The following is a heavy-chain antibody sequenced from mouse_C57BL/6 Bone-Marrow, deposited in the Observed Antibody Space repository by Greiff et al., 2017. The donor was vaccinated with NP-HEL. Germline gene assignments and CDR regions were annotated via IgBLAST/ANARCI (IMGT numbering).Heavy chain of an antibody. CDR3: ARQVLGGLRFAY. CDR2: ISSGGSYT. D-gene: IGHD2-13*01. V-gene: IGHV5-6*01. Sequence: DVHLVESGGDLVKPGGSLKLSCAASGFTFSSYGMSWVRQTPDKRLEWVATISSGGSYTYYPDSVKGRFTISRENAKNTLNLQMSSLKSEDTAMYYCARQVLGGLRFAYWGQGTLVTVSA. J-gene: IGHJ3*01. CDR1: GFTFSSYG.